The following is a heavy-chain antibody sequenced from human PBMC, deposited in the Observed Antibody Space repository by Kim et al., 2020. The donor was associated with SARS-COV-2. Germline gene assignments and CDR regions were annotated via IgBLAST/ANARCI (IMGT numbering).Heavy chain of an antibody. Sequence: GVSLRLSCTASGFTFSTYAMSWVRQAPGKGLNWVSTIGSSGASTFYADSVKGRFTISRDNSKNTLYLQVNSLRGEDTAVYYCTKGSSSWYYFDYWGQGTLVTVSS. J-gene: IGHJ4*02. CDR2: IGSSGAST. CDR3: TKGSSSWYYFDY. CDR1: GFTFSTYA. V-gene: IGHV3-23*01. D-gene: IGHD6-13*01.